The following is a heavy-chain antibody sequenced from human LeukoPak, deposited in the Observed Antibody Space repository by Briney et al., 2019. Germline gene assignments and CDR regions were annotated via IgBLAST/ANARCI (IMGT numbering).Heavy chain of an antibody. Sequence: PGGSLRLSCATSGFTFSDYPMTWVRQGPGKGLEWVSAISGDGRYTLYADAVKGRYTISRDNSKNTLFLQMSSLRTEDTAVYYCAKNYGNSRPYYGYWGQGILVTVSS. V-gene: IGHV3-23*01. D-gene: IGHD4-11*01. J-gene: IGHJ4*02. CDR1: GFTFSDYP. CDR3: AKNYGNSRPYYGY. CDR2: ISGDGRYT.